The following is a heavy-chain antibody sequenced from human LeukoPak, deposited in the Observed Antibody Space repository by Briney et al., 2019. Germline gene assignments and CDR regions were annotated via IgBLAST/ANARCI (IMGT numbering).Heavy chain of an antibody. V-gene: IGHV3-21*01. CDR2: ISSSSSYI. D-gene: IGHD3-10*01. J-gene: IGHJ4*02. CDR1: GFTFSSYA. CDR3: ARFGSGSPYFDY. Sequence: PGGSLRLSCAASGFTFSSYAMSWVRHAPGKGLEWVSSISSSSSYIYYADSVKGRFTISRDKAKNSLYLQMNSLRAEDTAVYYCARFGSGSPYFDYWGQGTLVTVSS.